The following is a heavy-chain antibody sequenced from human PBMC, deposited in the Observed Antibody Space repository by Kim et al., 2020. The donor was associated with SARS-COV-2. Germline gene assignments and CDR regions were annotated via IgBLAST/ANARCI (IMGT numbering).Heavy chain of an antibody. J-gene: IGHJ4*02. D-gene: IGHD6-19*01. V-gene: IGHV3-7*01. CDR2: IKQDGSAK. CDR1: GFTFSNYW. Sequence: GGSLRLSCAASGFTFSNYWMSWVRQAPGKGLEWVANIKQDGSAKQYVDSVKGRFTISRDNAENSLYLQMNGLRVEDTAVYYCARDIPKYRTVASIESCWGQGTLVTVSS. CDR3: ARDIPKYRTVASIESC.